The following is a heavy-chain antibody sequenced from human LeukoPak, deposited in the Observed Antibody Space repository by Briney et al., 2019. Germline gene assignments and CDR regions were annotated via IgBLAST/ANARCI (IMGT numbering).Heavy chain of an antibody. D-gene: IGHD6-19*01. J-gene: IGHJ5*02. V-gene: IGHV3-23*01. CDR2: ISGSGDST. CDR3: AKDGALYSSGPECDP. CDR1: GIIFSNNA. Sequence: GGSLRLSCAASGIIFSNNAMSWVRQAPGKGLKWVAAISGSGDSTYYADSVKGRFSISRDNSKNTLYLQMNSLRAEDTAVYYCAKDGALYSSGPECDPRGQGTLVTVSS.